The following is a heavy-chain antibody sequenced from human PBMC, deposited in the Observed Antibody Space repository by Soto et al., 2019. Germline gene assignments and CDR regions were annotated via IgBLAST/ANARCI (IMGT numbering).Heavy chain of an antibody. Sequence: QITLKESGPTLVKPTQTLTLTCTFSGFSLNTTAVGVGWIRQPPGKALEWLALIYWDNDKRYNPSLKTRLTITKDTSKHPVVLKMTNMEPVDTATYFCAHREGDDYVWGSEIDAFDIGGQGPMVPVS. CDR1: GFSLNTTAVG. D-gene: IGHD3-16*01. CDR2: IYWDNDK. J-gene: IGHJ3*02. CDR3: AHREGDDYVWGSEIDAFDI. V-gene: IGHV2-5*02.